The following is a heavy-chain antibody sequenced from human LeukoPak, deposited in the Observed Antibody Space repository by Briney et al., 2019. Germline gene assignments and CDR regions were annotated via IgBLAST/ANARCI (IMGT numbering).Heavy chain of an antibody. J-gene: IGHJ4*02. CDR3: VSFYETY. CDR1: GNYW. D-gene: IGHD2-2*01. V-gene: IGHV3-74*01. Sequence: GGSLRLSCAASGNYWMHWVRQAPGKGLLWVSHINSDGSWTTYADSVKGRFTISKDNAKNTVYLQMNNLRAEDTAVYYCVSFYETYWGRGTLVTVSS. CDR2: INSDGSWT.